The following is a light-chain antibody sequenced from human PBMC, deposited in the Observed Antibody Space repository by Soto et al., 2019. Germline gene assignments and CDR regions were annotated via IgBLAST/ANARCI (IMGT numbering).Light chain of an antibody. J-gene: IGLJ1*01. CDR1: RSDVGGYNY. CDR3: NSYTSSSTLV. V-gene: IGLV2-14*01. Sequence: QSALTQPASVSGSPGQSSTISCTGTRSDVGGYNYVSWYQQHPGKAPKLMIYDVSNRPSGVSNRFSGSKSGNTASLTISGLQAEDEADYYCNSYTSSSTLVFGTGTKVTVL. CDR2: DVS.